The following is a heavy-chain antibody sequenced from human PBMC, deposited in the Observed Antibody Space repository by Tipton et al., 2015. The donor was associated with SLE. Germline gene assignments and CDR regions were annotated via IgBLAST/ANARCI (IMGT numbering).Heavy chain of an antibody. V-gene: IGHV4-4*07. CDR2: IYSSGNT. J-gene: IGHJ4*02. Sequence: VKPSETLSLTCTVSGGSISNYYWNWIRQPAGMGLEWIGRIYSSGNTNYNPYLKSRVTMSLDTSKNQFSLKLTSVTAADTAVYYCARSRVAGGYYFDYWGQGTLVTVSS. D-gene: IGHD6-19*01. CDR1: GGSISNYY. CDR3: ARSRVAGGYYFDY.